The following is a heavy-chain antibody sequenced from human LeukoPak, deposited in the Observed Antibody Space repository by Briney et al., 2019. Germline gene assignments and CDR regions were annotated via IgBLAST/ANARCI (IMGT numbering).Heavy chain of an antibody. V-gene: IGHV1-8*03. CDR3: ARGVGYCSSTSCYGSNWFDP. CDR1: GYTFTSYD. J-gene: IGHJ5*02. CDR2: MNPNSGNT. D-gene: IGHD2-2*01. Sequence: ASVKVSCKASGYTFTSYDINWVRQATGQGLEWMGWMNPNSGNTGYAQKFQGGVTITRNTSISTAYMELSSLRSEDTAVYYCARGVGYCSSTSCYGSNWFDPWGQGTLVTVSS.